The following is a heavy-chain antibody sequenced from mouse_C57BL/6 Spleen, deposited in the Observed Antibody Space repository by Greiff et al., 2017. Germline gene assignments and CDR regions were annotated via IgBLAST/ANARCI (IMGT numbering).Heavy chain of an antibody. CDR1: GFSFNTYA. V-gene: IGHV10-1*01. Sequence: DVKLVESGGGLVQPKGSLKLSCAASGFSFNTYAMNWVRQAPGKGLEWVARIRSKSNNYATYYADSVKDRFTISRDDSESMLYLQMNNLKTEDTAMYYCVRPHYYGSRNYAMDYWGQGTSVTVSS. CDR2: IRSKSNNYAT. CDR3: VRPHYYGSRNYAMDY. J-gene: IGHJ4*01. D-gene: IGHD1-1*01.